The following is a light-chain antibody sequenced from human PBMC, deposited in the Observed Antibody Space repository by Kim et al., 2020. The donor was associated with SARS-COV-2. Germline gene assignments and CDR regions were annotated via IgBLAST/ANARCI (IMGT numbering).Light chain of an antibody. CDR1: KLGDKY. CDR3: QAWVSRPGPV. CDR2: QDS. J-gene: IGLJ1*01. V-gene: IGLV3-1*01. Sequence: ELTQPPSVSVSRGQTASITCSGDKLGDKYACWYQQKPGQSPVLVIYQDSKRPSGFPERFSGPTPGNTATLTISGTRPMEEADISFQAWVSRPGPVFGT.